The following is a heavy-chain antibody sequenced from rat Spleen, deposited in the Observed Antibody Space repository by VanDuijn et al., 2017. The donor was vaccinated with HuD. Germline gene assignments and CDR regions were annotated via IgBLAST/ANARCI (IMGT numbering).Heavy chain of an antibody. D-gene: IGHD4-3*01. V-gene: IGHV5-7*01. J-gene: IGHJ2*01. CDR2: IIYDGSST. CDR3: AVSGYGF. CDR1: GITFSDYA. Sequence: EVQLVESGGGLVQPGRSLKLSCAASGITFSDYAMAWVRQAPKKGLEWVATIIYDGSSTFYRDSVRGRFTISRHNADNTVYLQLNSLRSEDTATYYCAVSGYGFWGQGVMVTVSS.